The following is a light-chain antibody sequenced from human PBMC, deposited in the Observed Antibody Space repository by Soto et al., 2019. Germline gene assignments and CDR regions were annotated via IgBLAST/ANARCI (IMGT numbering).Light chain of an antibody. J-gene: IGKJ5*01. Sequence: IPLTQPHYYLYASVGDRVTITCRASQGISPLLAWYQQKPGKAPKVLIYESSLLQSGVPSRFSGSGSGTDCTLTIISLQPEDGTTDYPPHFTCLPIPFCQGTRLEI. V-gene: IGKV1-9*01. CDR1: QGISPL. CDR2: ESS. CDR3: PHFTCLPIP.